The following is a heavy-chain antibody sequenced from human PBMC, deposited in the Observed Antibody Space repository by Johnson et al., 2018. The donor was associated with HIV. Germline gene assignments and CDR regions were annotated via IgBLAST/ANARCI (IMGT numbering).Heavy chain of an antibody. J-gene: IGHJ3*02. CDR2: ISFDGTNK. D-gene: IGHD6-13*01. CDR3: AREGYSSSWQRSEDAFDI. V-gene: IGHV3-30*03. Sequence: VQLVQSGGGLVKPGGSLRLSCAASGFTFSDYYMSWIRQAPGKGLEWVAVISFDGTNKYYADSVKGRFTISRDNSKNSLSLQMNSLRAEDTAVYYCAREGYSSSWQRSEDAFDIWGQGTMVTVSS. CDR1: GFTFSDYY.